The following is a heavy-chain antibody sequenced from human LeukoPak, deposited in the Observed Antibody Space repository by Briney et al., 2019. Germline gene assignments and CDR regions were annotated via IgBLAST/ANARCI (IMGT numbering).Heavy chain of an antibody. V-gene: IGHV4-59*01. J-gene: IGHJ4*02. D-gene: IGHD4-11*01. CDR2: IYYSGST. CDR1: GGSISSYY. Sequence: SETLSLTCIVSGGSISSYYWSWIRQPPGKGLEWIGYIYYSGSTNYNPSLKSRLTISVDKSKNQFSLNLSSVTAADTAVYYCARTVSGRPYYFDKWGQGTLVTVSS. CDR3: ARTVSGRPYYFDK.